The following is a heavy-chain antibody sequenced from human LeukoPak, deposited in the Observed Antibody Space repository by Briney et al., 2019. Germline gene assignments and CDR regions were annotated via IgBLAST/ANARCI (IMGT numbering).Heavy chain of an antibody. CDR1: GGSITTDN. J-gene: IGHJ3*02. V-gene: IGHV4-59*01. CDR3: ARKNDFEI. CDR2: IYYSGRT. D-gene: IGHD2/OR15-2a*01. Sequence: SETLSLTCTVSGGSITTDNWNWIRQPPGKGLEWIGCIYYSGRTYYNPSLESRVTISVDMSKSQFSLRLTSVTAADTALYYCARKNDFEIWGQGTLVTVSS.